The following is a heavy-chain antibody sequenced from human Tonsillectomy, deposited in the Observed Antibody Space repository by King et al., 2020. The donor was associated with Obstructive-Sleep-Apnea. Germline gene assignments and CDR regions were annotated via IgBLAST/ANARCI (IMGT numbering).Heavy chain of an antibody. D-gene: IGHD2-8*01. CDR2: IYYSGST. J-gene: IGHJ6*02. Sequence: QLQESGPGLVKPSETLSLTCTVSGGSVSSGSYYWSWIRQPPGKGLEWIGYIYYSGSTNYNPSLKSRVTISVDTSKNQFSLKLSSVTAADTAVYYCARIGIVLMVYSSNGGMDVWGQGTTVTVSS. V-gene: IGHV4-61*01. CDR1: GGSVSSGSYY. CDR3: ARIGIVLMVYSSNGGMDV.